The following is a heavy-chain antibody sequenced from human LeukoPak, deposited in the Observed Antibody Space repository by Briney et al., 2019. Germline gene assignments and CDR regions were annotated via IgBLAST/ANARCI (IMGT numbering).Heavy chain of an antibody. D-gene: IGHD1-1*01. CDR1: GFTFSSYS. CDR3: ARDPGNWNRDYYMDV. CDR2: ISSSSSYI. Sequence: GGSLRLSFAASGFTFSSYSMNWVRQAPGKGLEWVSSISSSSSYIYYADSVKGRFTISRDNAKNSLYLQMNSLRAEDTAVYYCARDPGNWNRDYYMDVWGKGTTVTVSS. J-gene: IGHJ6*03. V-gene: IGHV3-21*01.